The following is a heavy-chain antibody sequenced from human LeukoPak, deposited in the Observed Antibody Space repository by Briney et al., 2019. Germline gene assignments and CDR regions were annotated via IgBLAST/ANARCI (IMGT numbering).Heavy chain of an antibody. Sequence: SETLSLTCTVSGGSVSSGSYYWSWIRQPPGKGLEWIGEINHSGSTNYNPSLKSRVTISVDTSKNQFSLKLSSVTAADTAVYYCARGSPIVVNRPGYFDYWGQGTLVTVSS. CDR2: INHSGST. V-gene: IGHV4-39*07. D-gene: IGHD3-22*01. J-gene: IGHJ4*02. CDR3: ARGSPIVVNRPGYFDY. CDR1: GGSVSSGSYY.